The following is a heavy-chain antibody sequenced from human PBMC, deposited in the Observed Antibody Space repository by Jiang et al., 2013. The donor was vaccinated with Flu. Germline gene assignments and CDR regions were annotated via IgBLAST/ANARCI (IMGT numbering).Heavy chain of an antibody. CDR2: ISSNGGST. J-gene: IGHJ4*02. Sequence: VQLLESGGGLVQPGGSLRLSCSASGFTFSSYAMHWVRQAPGKGLEYVSAISSNGGSTYYADSVKGRFTISRDNSKNTLYLQMSSLRAEDTAVYYCVKDVRGYYDSSGYYYWGQGTLVTVSS. CDR3: VKDVRGYYDSSGYYY. D-gene: IGHD3-22*01. V-gene: IGHV3-64D*08. CDR1: GFTFSSYA.